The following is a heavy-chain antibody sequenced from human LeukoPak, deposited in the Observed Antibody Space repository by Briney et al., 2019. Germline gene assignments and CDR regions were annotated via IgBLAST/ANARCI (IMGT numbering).Heavy chain of an antibody. Sequence: ASVKVSCKVSGYTLTELSMHWVRQAPGKGLEWMGGFDPEDGETIYAQKFQGRVTMTEDTSTDTAYMELSGLRSEDTAVYYCATSDSSGYYYLDYWGQGTLVTVSS. V-gene: IGHV1-24*01. CDR1: GYTLTELS. D-gene: IGHD3-22*01. CDR2: FDPEDGET. CDR3: ATSDSSGYYYLDY. J-gene: IGHJ4*02.